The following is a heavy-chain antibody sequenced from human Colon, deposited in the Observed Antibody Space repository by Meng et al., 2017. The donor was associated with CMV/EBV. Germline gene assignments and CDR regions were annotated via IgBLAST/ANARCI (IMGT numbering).Heavy chain of an antibody. Sequence: GESLKISCAASGFPVSANYMTWVRQAPGKGLEWVSIIYSGGTTKLYADSVKGRFSISTDTSKNTLYLQMDSLTDEDTAVYYCARENYFQGFENWGQGTLVTVSS. J-gene: IGHJ4*02. V-gene: IGHV3-53*01. D-gene: IGHD1-7*01. CDR3: ARENYFQGFEN. CDR1: GFPVSANY. CDR2: IYSGGTT.